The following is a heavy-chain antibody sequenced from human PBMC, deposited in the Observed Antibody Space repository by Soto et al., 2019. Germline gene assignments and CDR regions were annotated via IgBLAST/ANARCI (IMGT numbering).Heavy chain of an antibody. CDR3: ARVVVAYCGGDCYPS. V-gene: IGHV1-69*02. CDR2: IIPILGIA. D-gene: IGHD2-21*01. J-gene: IGHJ5*02. Sequence: QVQLVQSRAEVKKPGSSVKVSCKASGGTFSSYTISWVRQAPGQGLEWMGRIIPILGIANYAQKFQGRVTITADKSTSTAYMELSSLRSEDTAVYYCARVVVAYCGGDCYPSWGQGTLVTVSS. CDR1: GGTFSSYT.